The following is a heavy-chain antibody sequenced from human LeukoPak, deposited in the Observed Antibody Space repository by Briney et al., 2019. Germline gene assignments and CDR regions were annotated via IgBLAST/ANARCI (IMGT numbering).Heavy chain of an antibody. Sequence: SETLSLTCTVSGGSITNSAWNWIRQSPGKGLEWIGCFSHTGSTNYNPSLKSRVTISVDTSKNQFSLKLSSVTAADTAAYYCARLSLARYGSGSPTYWGQGTLVTVSS. J-gene: IGHJ4*02. V-gene: IGHV4-59*12. CDR1: GGSITNSA. D-gene: IGHD3-10*01. CDR3: ARLSLARYGSGSPTY. CDR2: FSHTGST.